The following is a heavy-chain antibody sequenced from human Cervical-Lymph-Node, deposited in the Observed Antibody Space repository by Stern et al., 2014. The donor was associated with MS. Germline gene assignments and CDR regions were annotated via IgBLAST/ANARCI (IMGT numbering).Heavy chain of an antibody. CDR2: IIPIFGTA. CDR3: ARDGGAYYDSSGYYQNWFDP. V-gene: IGHV1-69*01. D-gene: IGHD3-22*01. J-gene: IGHJ5*02. CDR1: GGTFSSYA. Sequence: VQLLESGAEVKKPGSSVKVSCKASGGTFSSYAISWVRQAPGQGLEWMGGIIPIFGTANYAQKFQGRVTITADESTSTAYMELSSLRSEDTAVYYCARDGGAYYDSSGYYQNWFDPWGQGTLVTVSS.